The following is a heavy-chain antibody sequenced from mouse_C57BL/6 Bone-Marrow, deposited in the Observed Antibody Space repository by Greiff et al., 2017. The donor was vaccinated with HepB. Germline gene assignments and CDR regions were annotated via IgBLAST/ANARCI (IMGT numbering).Heavy chain of an antibody. CDR1: GYTFTNYW. V-gene: IGHV1-63*01. J-gene: IGHJ4*01. CDR2: IYPGGGYT. D-gene: IGHD1-1*01. CDR3: ARWDYYGSRYLDY. Sequence: VQLQQSGAELVRPGTSVKMSCKASGYTFTNYWIGWAKQRPGHGLEWIGDIYPGGGYTNYNEKFKGKATLTADKSSSTAYMQFSSLTSEDSAIYYCARWDYYGSRYLDYWGQGTSVTVSS.